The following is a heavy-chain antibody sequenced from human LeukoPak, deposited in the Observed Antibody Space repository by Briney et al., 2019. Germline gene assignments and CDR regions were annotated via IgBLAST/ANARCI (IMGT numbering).Heavy chain of an antibody. CDR2: ISRSGTTI. CDR1: GFTFSDSY. V-gene: IGHV3-11*01. D-gene: IGHD2-2*01. CDR3: AREVSYQQRSYNIDV. J-gene: IGHJ6*03. Sequence: GGSLRLSCAASGFTFSDSYMSWIRQAPGKGLEWVSYISRSGTTIYYADSVKGRFTISRDNAKNSLYLQMNSLRAEDTAVYYCAREVSYQQRSYNIDVWGKGTTVAVSS.